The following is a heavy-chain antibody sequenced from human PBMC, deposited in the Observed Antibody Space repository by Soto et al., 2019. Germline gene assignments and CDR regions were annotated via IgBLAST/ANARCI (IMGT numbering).Heavy chain of an antibody. CDR1: GGSISNYY. D-gene: IGHD1-1*01. J-gene: IGHJ6*02. CDR2: IYYSGSA. Sequence: PSETLSLTCAVSGGSISNYYWSWIRRSPGKGLDWIGYIYYSGSAKYNPSLNSRVIISVDTSKNQFSLRLTSVTAADTATYYCARAVYCTTDNCWDDFYYYNMDVWGQGTTVTVSS. V-gene: IGHV4-59*12. CDR3: ARAVYCTTDNCWDDFYYYNMDV.